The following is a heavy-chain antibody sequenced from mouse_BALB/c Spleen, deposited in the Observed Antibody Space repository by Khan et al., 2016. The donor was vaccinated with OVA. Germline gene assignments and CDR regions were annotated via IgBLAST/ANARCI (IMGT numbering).Heavy chain of an antibody. CDR3: TTAYYRYYFDY. J-gene: IGHJ2*01. V-gene: IGHV1S134*01. CDR1: GNIFTSYG. Sequence: IQLVQSGAELGRPGSSVKLSCKTSGNIFTSYGIKWVKQRPGQGLEWIGYIYPGNGYTEYSEKFQGKATLTSDTSSNTAYMQRRSLTSEDSAIYFCTTAYYRYYFDYWGQGTTLTVSS. D-gene: IGHD2-14*01. CDR2: IYPGNGYT.